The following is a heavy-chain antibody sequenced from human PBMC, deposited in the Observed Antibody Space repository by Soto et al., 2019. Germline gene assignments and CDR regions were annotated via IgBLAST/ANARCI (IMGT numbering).Heavy chain of an antibody. V-gene: IGHV3-48*01. CDR1: GFTFSSYS. Sequence: EVQLVESGGGLVQPGGSRRHSCAASGFTFSSYSMNWVRQAPGKGLEWVSQISSSRRTIYYADSVKGRFTISRDNAKNSLYLQMNSLRAEDTAVYYCAREDITRGGWFDPWGQGTLVTVSS. CDR3: AREDITRGGWFDP. J-gene: IGHJ5*02. D-gene: IGHD3-10*01. CDR2: ISSSRRTI.